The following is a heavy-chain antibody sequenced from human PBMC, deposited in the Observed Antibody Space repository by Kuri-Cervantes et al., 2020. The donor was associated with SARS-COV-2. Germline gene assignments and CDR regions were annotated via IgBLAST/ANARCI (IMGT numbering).Heavy chain of an antibody. CDR2: IHPSGST. Sequence: ESLKISCVVSGDSFSDSYWSWIRQPAGKGLEWIGRIHPSGSTNYNSSLESRVTMSIDTSKNQFSLKLSPVTAADTAVYYCAREYYDILTGHQLFDYWGQGTLVTVSS. D-gene: IGHD3-9*01. V-gene: IGHV4-4*07. CDR3: AREYYDILTGHQLFDY. CDR1: GDSFSDSY. J-gene: IGHJ4*02.